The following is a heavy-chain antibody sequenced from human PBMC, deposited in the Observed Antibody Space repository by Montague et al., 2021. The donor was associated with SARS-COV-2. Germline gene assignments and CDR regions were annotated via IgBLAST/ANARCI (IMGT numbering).Heavy chain of an antibody. Sequence: YNDYAVSVKSRITINPDTSKNQFSLQLNSVTPEDTAVYYCARGGWGAPVTGRLFDYWGQGTLVTVSS. CDR3: ARGGWGAPVTGRLFDY. CDR2: YN. V-gene: IGHV6-1*01. D-gene: IGHD3-10*01. J-gene: IGHJ4*02.